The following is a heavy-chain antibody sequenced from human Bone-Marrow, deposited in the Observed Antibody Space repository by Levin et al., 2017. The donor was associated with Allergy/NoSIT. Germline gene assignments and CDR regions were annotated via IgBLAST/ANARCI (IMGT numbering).Heavy chain of an antibody. CDR2: INAGNGNT. D-gene: IGHD6-6*01. J-gene: IGHJ4*02. CDR1: GYTFTSYA. CDR3: ARDLNGGAARPGY. Sequence: ASVKVSCKASGYTFTSYAMHWVRQAPGQRLEWMGWINAGNGNTKYSQKFQGRVTITRDTSASTAYMELSSLRSEDTAVYYCARDLNGGAARPGYWGQGTLVTVSS. V-gene: IGHV1-3*01.